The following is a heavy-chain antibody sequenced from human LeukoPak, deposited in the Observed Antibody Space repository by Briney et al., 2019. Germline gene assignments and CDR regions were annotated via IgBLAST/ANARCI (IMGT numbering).Heavy chain of an antibody. CDR3: ARNMDDSGTPGY. J-gene: IGHJ4*02. Sequence: PMASVKVSCKTSGYTFSAYPMHWVRQAPGQGLEWMGWINTADGTTKYSQKFEGRVTITRDSSATTAYMEVSSLRAEDTSVYYCARNMDDSGTPGYWGQGTLVTVSS. CDR1: GYTFSAYP. D-gene: IGHD3-10*01. CDR2: INTADGTT. V-gene: IGHV1-3*04.